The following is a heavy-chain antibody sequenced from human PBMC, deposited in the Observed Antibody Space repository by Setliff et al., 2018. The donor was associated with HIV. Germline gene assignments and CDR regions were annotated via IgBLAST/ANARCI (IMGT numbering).Heavy chain of an antibody. D-gene: IGHD4-4*01. V-gene: IGHV4-59*02. CDR1: GGSVSGYY. J-gene: IGHJ6*03. Sequence: KPSETLSLTCTISGGSVSGYYWSWIRQPPGKGLEWIGYIYYSGSANHNPSLKSRVTISVDTSKNEVSLKLTYVTSADTAVYYCARITDDYSRFYYYMDVWGKGTTVTAP. CDR2: IYYSGSA. CDR3: ARITDDYSRFYYYMDV.